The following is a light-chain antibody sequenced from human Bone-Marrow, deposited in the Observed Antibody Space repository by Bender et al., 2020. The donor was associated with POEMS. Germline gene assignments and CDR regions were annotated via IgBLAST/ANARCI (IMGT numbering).Light chain of an antibody. V-gene: IGLV2-14*01. CDR2: DVS. CDR3: SSYTTRSTWV. J-gene: IGLJ3*02. CDR1: NNDVGSDNR. Sequence: QPALTQPASVSGSPGQSISISCVGTNNDVGSDNRVSWYQQPPGKAPKLIIYDVSTRPSGVSNRFSGSKSGSTASLSISGLQSEDEADYFCSSYTTRSTWVFGGGTKLTVL.